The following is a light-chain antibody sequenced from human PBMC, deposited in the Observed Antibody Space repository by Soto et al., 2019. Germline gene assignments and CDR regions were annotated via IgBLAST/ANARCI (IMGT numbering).Light chain of an antibody. CDR1: QRVLSSSYNKNY. CDR3: QQYSGVPFT. Sequence: DVVLTQSPDSMAVPLGEGATVCSKCRQRVLSSSYNKNYLAWFQQKPGQPPKLLIYWASTRGSAVPDRVSGSGSGTDFTLTISSLQAEDVAVYYCQQYSGVPFTCGPGTKVDIK. J-gene: IGKJ3*01. CDR2: WAS. V-gene: IGKV4-1*01.